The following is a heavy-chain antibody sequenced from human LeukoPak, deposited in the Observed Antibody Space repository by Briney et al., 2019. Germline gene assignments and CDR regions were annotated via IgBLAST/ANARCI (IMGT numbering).Heavy chain of an antibody. V-gene: IGHV5-51*01. CDR2: IYAGDSET. Sequence: GESLKISCKGSGYTFTNYWIAWVRQMPGKGLEWMGTIYAGDSETRYNPSFQGQVTISADKSISTAYLQWSSLKASDTAMYYCARRFCSSTTCWTGAQYDYWGQGSRITVSS. CDR3: ARRFCSSTTCWTGAQYDY. D-gene: IGHD2-2*01. CDR1: GYTFTNYW. J-gene: IGHJ4*02.